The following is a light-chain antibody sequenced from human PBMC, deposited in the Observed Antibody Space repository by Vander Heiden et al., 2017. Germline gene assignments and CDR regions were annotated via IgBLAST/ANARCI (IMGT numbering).Light chain of an antibody. Sequence: QSVLTQPPSVSGAPGQMVTISCTGSSSNIGAGFDVLWYQQLPGTAPKLLIYGNSNRPSGVPDRFSGSKSGTSASLAITGLQAEDEADYYCQSYDSSLSGWVFGGGTKLTVL. J-gene: IGLJ3*02. V-gene: IGLV1-40*01. CDR1: SSNIGAGFD. CDR3: QSYDSSLSGWV. CDR2: GNS.